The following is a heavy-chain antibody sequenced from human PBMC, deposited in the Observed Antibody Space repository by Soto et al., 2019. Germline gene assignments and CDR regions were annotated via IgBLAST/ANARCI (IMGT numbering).Heavy chain of an antibody. V-gene: IGHV1-69*13. CDR2: IIPVFGTA. Sequence: GASVKVSCKASGVTFNSYAISWVRQAHGQGLEWMGGIIPVFGTANYAQKFQGRVTIIADESTSPAYMELSSLRSEHTAVYYCARLPYCTDCVCYPLDSYCGMDVWGQGTTVTVSS. CDR3: ARLPYCTDCVCYPLDSYCGMDV. CDR1: GVTFNSYA. D-gene: IGHD2-8*01. J-gene: IGHJ6*02.